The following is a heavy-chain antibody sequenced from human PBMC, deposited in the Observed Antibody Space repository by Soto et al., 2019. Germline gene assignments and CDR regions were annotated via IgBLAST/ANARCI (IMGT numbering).Heavy chain of an antibody. CDR2: INPKSGGT. V-gene: IGHV1-2*04. D-gene: IGHD2-8*01. J-gene: IGHJ6*02. CDR3: ARGDSTDCSNGVCSFFYNHDMDV. Sequence: QVQLVQSGAEVKKPGASVKVSCKASGYSFTDYHIHWVRQAPGQGLEWLGRINPKSGGTSTAQKFQGWVTKTTDTSISTASMELTRLTSDDTAIYYCARGDSTDCSNGVCSFFYNHDMDVWGQGTMVTVSS. CDR1: GYSFTDYH.